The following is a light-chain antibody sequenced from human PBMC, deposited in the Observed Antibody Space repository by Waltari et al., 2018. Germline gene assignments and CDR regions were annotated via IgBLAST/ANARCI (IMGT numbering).Light chain of an antibody. Sequence: QPVVTQSPSASASLGAPVNLTCTLSSGHSRDALTWHQQQSAKAPRYLMKVRSDGIHTKADGIPVRFSGSSSVSERYLTLSSLHPEDEADYYCQTWGTGFVVFGGGTKLTVL. CDR3: QTWGTGFVV. CDR2: VRSDGIH. CDR1: SGHSRDA. V-gene: IGLV4-69*02. J-gene: IGLJ2*01.